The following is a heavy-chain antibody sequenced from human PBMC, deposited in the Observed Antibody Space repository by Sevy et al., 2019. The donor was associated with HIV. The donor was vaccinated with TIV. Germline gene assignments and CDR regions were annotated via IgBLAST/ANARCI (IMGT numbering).Heavy chain of an antibody. Sequence: ASVKVSCKASGYTFTSYGISWVRQAPGQGLEWMGWISAYNGNTNYAQKLQGRVTMTTDTSRSTAYMELRSLRSDDTAVYYCARDGGLEWLFSYYYYGMDVWGQGTTVTVSS. CDR3: ARDGGLEWLFSYYYYGMDV. J-gene: IGHJ6*02. CDR1: GYTFTSYG. D-gene: IGHD3-3*01. CDR2: ISAYNGNT. V-gene: IGHV1-18*01.